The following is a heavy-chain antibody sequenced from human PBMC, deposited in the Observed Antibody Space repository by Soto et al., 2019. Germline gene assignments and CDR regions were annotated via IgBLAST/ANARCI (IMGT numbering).Heavy chain of an antibody. CDR2: IYWNDDK. CDR1: GFSLSTSGVG. J-gene: IGHJ3*02. Sequence: SGPTLVKPTQTLTLTCTFSGFSLSTSGVGVGWIRQPPGKALEWLALIYWNDDKRYSPSLKSRLTITKDTSNNQVVLTMTNMDPVDTATYYCAHRRPGSYYVGAARVAAFDIWGQGTMVTVSS. CDR3: AHRRPGSYYVGAARVAAFDI. V-gene: IGHV2-5*01. D-gene: IGHD3-10*01.